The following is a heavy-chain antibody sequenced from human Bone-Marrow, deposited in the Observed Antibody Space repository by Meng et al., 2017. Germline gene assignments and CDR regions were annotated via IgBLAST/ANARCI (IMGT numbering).Heavy chain of an antibody. V-gene: IGHV3-15*01. Sequence: EVSLVESGGDLVKPGVSLRISCAASGFYFNNAWMSWVRQAPGKGLGWVGRIKSNTDGGTAEYAAPVTGRFTISRDDSKSTLYLQMSGLRIDDTGVYYCTWDDKAVSDYWGQGTLVTVSS. J-gene: IGHJ4*02. CDR2: IKSNTDGGTA. CDR3: TWDDKAVSDY. D-gene: IGHD1-26*01. CDR1: GFYFNNAW.